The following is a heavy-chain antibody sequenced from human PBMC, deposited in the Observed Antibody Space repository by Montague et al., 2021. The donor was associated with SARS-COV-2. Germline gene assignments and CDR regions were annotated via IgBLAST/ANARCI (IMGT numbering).Heavy chain of an antibody. D-gene: IGHD1-7*01. CDR2: INHSGTT. CDR3: SRTYRGTFDF. Sequence: SETLSLTCAVYGGSFSAYYWSWIRQPPGRGLEWIGEINHSGTTNYKSSLESRLSMSVDTSKNQFSLILSSVTAADTAVYFCSRTYRGTFDFWGQGILVTVSS. J-gene: IGHJ4*02. V-gene: IGHV4-34*01. CDR1: GGSFSAYY.